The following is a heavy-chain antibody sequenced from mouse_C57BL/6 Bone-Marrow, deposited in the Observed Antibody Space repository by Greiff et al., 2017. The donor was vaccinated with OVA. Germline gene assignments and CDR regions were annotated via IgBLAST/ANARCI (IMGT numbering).Heavy chain of an antibody. CDR3: ARGGLRRNFDY. CDR1: GFTFTDYY. V-gene: IGHV7-3*01. Sequence: EVHLVESGGGLVQPGGSLSLSCAASGFTFTDYYMSWVRQPPGKALEWLGFIRNKANGYTTEYSASVKGRFTISRDNSQSILYLQMNALRAEDSATYYCARGGLRRNFDYWGQGTTLTVSS. D-gene: IGHD2-2*01. J-gene: IGHJ2*01. CDR2: IRNKANGYTT.